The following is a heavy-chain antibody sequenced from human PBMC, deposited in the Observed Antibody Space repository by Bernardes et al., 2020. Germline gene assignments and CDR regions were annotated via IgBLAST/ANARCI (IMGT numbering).Heavy chain of an antibody. J-gene: IGHJ5*02. D-gene: IGHD2-2*01. CDR3: ARAGGYCSSTSCSRVYNWFDP. V-gene: IGHV1-2*04. CDR2: INPNSGGT. Sequence: ASVKVSCKASGYTFTGYYMHWVRQAPGQGLEWMGWINPNSGGTNYAQKFQGWVTMTRDTSISTAYMELSRLRSDDTAVYYCARAGGYCSSTSCSRVYNWFDPWGQGTLVTVSS. CDR1: GYTFTGYY.